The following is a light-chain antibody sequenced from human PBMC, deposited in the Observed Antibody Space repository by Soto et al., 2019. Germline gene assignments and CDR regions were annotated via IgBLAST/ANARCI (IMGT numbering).Light chain of an antibody. V-gene: IGLV1-47*01. J-gene: IGLJ2*01. CDR1: SSNIGSNY. CDR3: AAWDDSLSAYVV. Sequence: QSVLTQPPSASGTRGQRVTISCSGSSSNIGSNYVYWYQQLPGTAPKLLIYRNNQRPSGVPDRFSGSKSGTSASLAISGLRSEDEADYYCAAWDDSLSAYVVFGGGTKLTVL. CDR2: RNN.